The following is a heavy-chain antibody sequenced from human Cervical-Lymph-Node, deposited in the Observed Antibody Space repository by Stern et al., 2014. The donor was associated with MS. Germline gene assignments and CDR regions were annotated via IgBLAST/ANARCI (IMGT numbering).Heavy chain of an antibody. Sequence: VQLVESGGGVVQPGRSVRLSCAASGVTFRTYAMHWVRQAPGKGLEWVGVISFDGRTKYYADSVKGRVTLTRDNSTNMLYLQMHRLRTDDTAVYHGAKDRALIAVLTTFRRRYAMDVWGQGTTVTVSS. J-gene: IGHJ6*02. CDR2: ISFDGRTK. D-gene: IGHD3-16*01. CDR1: GVTFRTYA. V-gene: IGHV3-30*18. CDR3: AKDRALIAVLTTFRRRYAMDV.